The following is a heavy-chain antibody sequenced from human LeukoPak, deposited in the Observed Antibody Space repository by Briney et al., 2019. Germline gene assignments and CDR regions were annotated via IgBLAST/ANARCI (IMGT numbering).Heavy chain of an antibody. V-gene: IGHV4-59*01. J-gene: IGHJ4*02. Sequence: SQTLSLTCTVAGGSISSYYWSWIRQPPGKGLEWIGYIYYSGSTNYNPSLKSRVTISVDTSKNQFSLKLSSVPAADTAVYYCARNDFWSGYPPYFDYWGQGTLVTVSS. D-gene: IGHD3-3*01. CDR2: IYYSGST. CDR3: ARNDFWSGYPPYFDY. CDR1: GGSISSYY.